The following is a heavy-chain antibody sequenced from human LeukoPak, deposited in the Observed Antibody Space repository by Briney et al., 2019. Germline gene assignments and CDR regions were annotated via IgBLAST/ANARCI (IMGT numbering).Heavy chain of an antibody. J-gene: IGHJ4*02. Sequence: SETLSLTCTVSGGSISTSNYYWGWIRQPPGKGLEWIGNIFYSGSTYYSPSLRSRVTISLDTSRNQFSLKLNSVTAADTAVYYCARHRARSGYGHWGQGTLVTVSS. CDR1: GGSISTSNYY. D-gene: IGHD5-12*01. CDR2: IFYSGST. CDR3: ARHRARSGYGH. V-gene: IGHV4-39*01.